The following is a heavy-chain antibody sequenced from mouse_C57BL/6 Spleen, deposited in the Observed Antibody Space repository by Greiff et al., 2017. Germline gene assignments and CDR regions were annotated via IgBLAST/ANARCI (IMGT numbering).Heavy chain of an antibody. J-gene: IGHJ4*01. CDR3: ARESRSSYDYAMDY. Sequence: EVMLVESGGGLVKPGGSLKLSCAASGFTFSSYAMSWVRQTPEKRLEWVATISDGGSYTYYPDNVKGRITISRDNAKNNLYLQMSHLKSADTAMYYCARESRSSYDYAMDYWGQGTSVTVSS. V-gene: IGHV5-4*01. CDR1: GFTFSSYA. D-gene: IGHD1-1*01. CDR2: ISDGGSYT.